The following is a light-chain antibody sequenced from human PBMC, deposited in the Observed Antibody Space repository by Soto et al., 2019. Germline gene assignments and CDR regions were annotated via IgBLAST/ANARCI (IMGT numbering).Light chain of an antibody. Sequence: IQLTQSPSSLSASVGDRVTITCRASQATNNYLAWYQQKPGKAPKLLIYSASTLQSGVPSRFSGSGSGTDFTLTISSLQPEDFASYYYQQLNTYSKTFGQGTKLEIK. V-gene: IGKV1-9*01. J-gene: IGKJ2*01. CDR3: QQLNTYSKT. CDR1: QATNNY. CDR2: SAS.